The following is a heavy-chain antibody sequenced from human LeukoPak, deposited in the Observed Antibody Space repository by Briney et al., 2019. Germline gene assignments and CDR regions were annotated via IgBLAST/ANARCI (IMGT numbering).Heavy chain of an antibody. CDR2: ISWNSGSI. J-gene: IGHJ4*02. CDR3: AKDISSSWNTPFDY. CDR1: GFTFDDYA. V-gene: IGHV3-9*01. D-gene: IGHD6-13*01. Sequence: PGGSLRLSCAASGFTFDDYAMHWVRQAPGKGLEWVSGISWNSGSIGYADSVKGRFTISRDNAKNSLYLQMNSLRAEDTALYYCAKDISSSWNTPFDYWGQGTLVTVSS.